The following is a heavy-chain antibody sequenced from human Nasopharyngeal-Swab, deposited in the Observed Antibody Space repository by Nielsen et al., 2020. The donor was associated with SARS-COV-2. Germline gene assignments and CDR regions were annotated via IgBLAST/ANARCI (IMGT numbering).Heavy chain of an antibody. CDR3: ARAEVVVVPAAIWGYYYYYYMDV. CDR2: INSDGSST. CDR1: GFTFSSYW. D-gene: IGHD2-2*02. V-gene: IGHV3-74*01. Sequence: GESLKISCAASGFTFSSYWMHWVRQAPGKGLVWVSRINSDGSSTSYADSVKGRFTISGDNAKNTLYLQMNSLRAEDTAVYYCARAEVVVVPAAIWGYYYYYYMDVWGKGTTVTVSS. J-gene: IGHJ6*03.